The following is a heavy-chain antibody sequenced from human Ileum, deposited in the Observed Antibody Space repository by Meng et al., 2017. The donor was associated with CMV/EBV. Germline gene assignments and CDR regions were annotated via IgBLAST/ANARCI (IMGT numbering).Heavy chain of an antibody. Sequence: SLKISCAASGFTFDDYAMHWVRQAPGKGLEWVSGISWNSGSIGYADPVKGRFTISRDNAKNSLYLQMNSLRAEDTALYYCAKDRVDSSSSHFDYWGQGTLVTVSS. V-gene: IGHV3-9*01. J-gene: IGHJ4*02. D-gene: IGHD6-6*01. CDR3: AKDRVDSSSSHFDY. CDR2: ISWNSGSI. CDR1: GFTFDDYA.